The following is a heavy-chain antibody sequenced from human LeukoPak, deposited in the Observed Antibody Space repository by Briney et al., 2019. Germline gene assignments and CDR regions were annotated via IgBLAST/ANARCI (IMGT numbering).Heavy chain of an antibody. Sequence: GGSLRLSCAASGFTVKDYHMSGTPQAPGKGLELVSAIVGSSTHHADSVKGRFTISRDNFKNTLNLQMNSLRAEDSAIYYCTRDEPGSSWFNWGQGTLVTVSS. J-gene: IGHJ4*02. CDR3: TRDEPGSSWFN. V-gene: IGHV3-23*01. CDR1: GFTVKDYH. D-gene: IGHD6-19*01. CDR2: IVGSST.